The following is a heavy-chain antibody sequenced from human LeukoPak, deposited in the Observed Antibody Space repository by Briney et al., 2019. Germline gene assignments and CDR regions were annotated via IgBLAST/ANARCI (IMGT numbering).Heavy chain of an antibody. CDR3: ARDLSHIVVVTAIFDY. J-gene: IGHJ4*02. CDR1: GFTFSSYS. V-gene: IGHV3-21*01. CDR2: ISSSSSYI. Sequence: GGSLRLSCAASGFTFSSYSMNWVRQAPGKGLEWVSSISSSSSYIYYADSVEGRFTISRDNAKNSLYLQMTSLRAEDTAVYYCARDLSHIVVVTAIFDYWGQGTLVTVSS. D-gene: IGHD2-21*02.